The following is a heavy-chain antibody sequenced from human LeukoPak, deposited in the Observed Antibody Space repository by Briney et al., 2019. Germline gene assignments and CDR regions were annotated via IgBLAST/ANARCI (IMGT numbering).Heavy chain of an antibody. J-gene: IGHJ4*02. Sequence: PGGSLRLSCAASGFTFSSYGMHWVRQAPGKGLEWVAFIRYDGSNKYYADSVKGRFTISRDNSKNTLYLQMNSLRAEDTAVYYCAKDSGGRFYDYVWGSYPEEDYWGQGTLVTVSS. CDR3: AKDSGGRFYDYVWGSYPEEDY. D-gene: IGHD3-16*02. V-gene: IGHV3-30*02. CDR2: IRYDGSNK. CDR1: GFTFSSYG.